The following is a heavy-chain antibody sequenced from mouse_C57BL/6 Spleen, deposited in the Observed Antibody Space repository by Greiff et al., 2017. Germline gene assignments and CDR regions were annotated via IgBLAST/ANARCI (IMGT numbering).Heavy chain of an antibody. J-gene: IGHJ4*01. CDR3: VRGSDYSNSFLYYAMDY. V-gene: IGHV5-17*01. D-gene: IGHD2-5*01. CDR1: GFTFSDYG. Sequence: EVKLQESGGGLVKPGGSLKLSCAASGFTFSDYGMHWVRQAPEKGLEWVAYISSGSSTIYYADTVKGRFTISGDSAKNTLFLQITRLRSEDTAMYYGVRGSDYSNSFLYYAMDYWGQGTLVTVSS. CDR2: ISSGSSTI.